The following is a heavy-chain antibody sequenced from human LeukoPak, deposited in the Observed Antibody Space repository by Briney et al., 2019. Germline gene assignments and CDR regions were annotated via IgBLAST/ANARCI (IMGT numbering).Heavy chain of an antibody. J-gene: IGHJ3*02. V-gene: IGHV3-30*02. Sequence: TGGSLRLSCAASGFTFSNFGMHWVRQAPGKGLEWVAFIRFDGTSEFYADSVKGRFTISRDNSKNTLYLQMNSLRAEDTAVYYCAEIAAPSVEAAHDAFDIWGQGTMVTVSS. CDR1: GFTFSNFG. CDR2: IRFDGTSE. CDR3: AEIAAPSVEAAHDAFDI. D-gene: IGHD6-13*01.